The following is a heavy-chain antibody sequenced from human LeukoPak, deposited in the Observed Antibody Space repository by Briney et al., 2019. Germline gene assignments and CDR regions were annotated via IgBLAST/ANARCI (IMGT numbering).Heavy chain of an antibody. V-gene: IGHV3-30*18. CDR3: AKGQTTDRYYYYYYGMDV. J-gene: IGHJ6*04. D-gene: IGHD4-17*01. CDR1: GFTFSSYG. CDR2: ISYDGSNK. Sequence: GGSLRLSCAASGFTFSSYGMHWVRQAPGEGLEWVAVISYDGSNKYYADSVKGRFTISRDNSKNTLYLQMNSLRAEDTAVYYCAKGQTTDRYYYYYYGMDVWGKGTTVTVSS.